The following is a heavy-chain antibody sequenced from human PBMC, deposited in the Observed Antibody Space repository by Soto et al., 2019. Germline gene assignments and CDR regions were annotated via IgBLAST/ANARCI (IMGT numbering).Heavy chain of an antibody. CDR2: IYSGGST. D-gene: IGHD3-22*01. CDR1: GFTVSSNY. CDR3: ARAVYYYDSSGYYSISSFDY. Sequence: GGSLRLSCAASGFTVSSNYMSWVRQAPGKGLEWVSVIYSGGSTYYADSVKGRFTISRDNSKNTLYLQMNSLRAEDTAVYYCARAVYYYDSSGYYSISSFDYWGQGTLVTVSS. J-gene: IGHJ4*02. V-gene: IGHV3-53*01.